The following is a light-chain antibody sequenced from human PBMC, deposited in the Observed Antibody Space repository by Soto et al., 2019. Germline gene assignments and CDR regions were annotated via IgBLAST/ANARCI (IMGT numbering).Light chain of an antibody. J-gene: IGKJ4*01. Sequence: EIVVTQSPATLSVSPGERATLSCRASQSVGNNFAWYQQKPGQAPRLLIFATSTRATGVPARFSGSGSGTESTLTFSSLQSEDFAVYYCQQYGDWPLTFGGGAKVEIE. V-gene: IGKV3-15*01. CDR3: QQYGDWPLT. CDR2: ATS. CDR1: QSVGNN.